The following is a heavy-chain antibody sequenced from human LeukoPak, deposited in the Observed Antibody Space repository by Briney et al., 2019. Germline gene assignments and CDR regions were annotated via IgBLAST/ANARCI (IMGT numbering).Heavy chain of an antibody. J-gene: IGHJ3*02. D-gene: IGHD3-3*01. V-gene: IGHV1-46*01. Sequence: GASVKVSCKASGYTFTGYYMHWVRQAPGQGLEWMGIINPSGGSTSYAQKFQGRVTMTRDTSTSTVYMELSSLRSEDTAVYYCAREPSGYDTPDAFDIWGQGTMVTVSS. CDR3: AREPSGYDTPDAFDI. CDR2: INPSGGST. CDR1: GYTFTGYY.